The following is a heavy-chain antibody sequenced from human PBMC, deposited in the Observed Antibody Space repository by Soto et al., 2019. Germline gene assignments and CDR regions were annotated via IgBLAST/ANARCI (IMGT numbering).Heavy chain of an antibody. J-gene: IGHJ5*02. D-gene: IGHD6-6*01. CDR1: GGSISSSSYY. CDR3: ARLGYSNSAWFDP. Sequence: TLSLTCSVSGGSISSSSYYWGWIRQPSGKGLEWIGSIYYSGSTYYNPSLKSRVTISVDTSRNQFSLKLSSVTAADTAVYYCARLGYSNSAWFDPWGQGTLVTVSS. CDR2: IYYSGST. V-gene: IGHV4-39*01.